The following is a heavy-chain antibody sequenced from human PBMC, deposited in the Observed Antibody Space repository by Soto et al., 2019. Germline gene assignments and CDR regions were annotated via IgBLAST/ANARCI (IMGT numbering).Heavy chain of an antibody. J-gene: IGHJ4*02. CDR2: ISAYNGNT. Sequence: ASVKVSCQASGYTFTSYGISWVRQAPGQGLEWMGWISAYNGNTNYAQKLQGRVTMTTDTSTSTAYMELRSLRSDETAVYYCARLGSYYYDSSGYYLNYWGQGTLVTVSS. CDR3: ARLGSYYYDSSGYYLNY. V-gene: IGHV1-18*04. CDR1: GYTFTSYG. D-gene: IGHD3-22*01.